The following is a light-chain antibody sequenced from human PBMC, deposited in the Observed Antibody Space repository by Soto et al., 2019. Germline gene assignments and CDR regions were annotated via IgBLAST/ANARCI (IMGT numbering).Light chain of an antibody. J-gene: IGLJ1*01. CDR1: SSDVGGSNY. CDR3: CSYAGSSTYV. CDR2: DVS. V-gene: IGLV2-11*01. Sequence: QLVLTQPRSVSGSPAQSVTISCTGTSSDVGGSNYVSWYQQHPGKAPKLLIYDVSKRPSGVPDRFSGSKSGNTASLTISGLQAEDEADYYCCSYAGSSTYVFGTGTKLTVL.